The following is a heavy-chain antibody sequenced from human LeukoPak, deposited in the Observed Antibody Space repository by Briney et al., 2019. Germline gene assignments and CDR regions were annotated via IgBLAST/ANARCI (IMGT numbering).Heavy chain of an antibody. J-gene: IGHJ4*02. D-gene: IGHD2-15*01. CDR1: GFTFSSYA. Sequence: GGSLRLSCSASGFTFSSYAMHWVRQAPGKGLEYVSAISSNGGSTYFADSVKGRFTISRDNSKNTLYLQMSSLKTEDTAVYYCVKGYCSGGSCYPITVKGNYFDYWGQGTLVTVSS. CDR3: VKGYCSGGSCYPITVKGNYFDY. V-gene: IGHV3-64D*06. CDR2: ISSNGGST.